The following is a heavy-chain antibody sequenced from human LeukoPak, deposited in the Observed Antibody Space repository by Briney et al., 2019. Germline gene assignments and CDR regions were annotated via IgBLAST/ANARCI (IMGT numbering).Heavy chain of an antibody. J-gene: IGHJ4*02. Sequence: GGSLRLSCAASGFTFSSYGMHWVRQAPGKGLEWVAFIRYDGSNKYYADSVKGRFTISRDNSKNTLYLQMNSLRAEDTAVYYCAKDPYFDWNGTFGYWGQGTLVTVSS. CDR2: IRYDGSNK. CDR1: GFTFSSYG. D-gene: IGHD3-9*01. CDR3: AKDPYFDWNGTFGY. V-gene: IGHV3-30*02.